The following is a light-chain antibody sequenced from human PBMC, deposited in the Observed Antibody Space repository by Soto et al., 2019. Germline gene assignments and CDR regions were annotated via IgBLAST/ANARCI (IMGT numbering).Light chain of an antibody. CDR2: DAS. J-gene: IGKJ1*01. V-gene: IGKV3-11*01. CDR3: QQRSNWPRT. CDR1: LSVANF. Sequence: EIVLTQSPGTLSLSPGETATLSCRASLSVANFLAWYQQKHGQAPRLLIFDASNRATGVPPRFSGSGSGTDGTLTISSLEPEDSGIYDCQQRSNWPRTFGQGTKVDIK.